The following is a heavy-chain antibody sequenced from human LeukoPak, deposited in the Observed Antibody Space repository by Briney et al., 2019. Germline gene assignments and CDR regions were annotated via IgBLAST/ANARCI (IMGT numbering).Heavy chain of an antibody. CDR2: INPSGGGT. CDR1: GYTFTGYY. V-gene: IGHV1-46*01. D-gene: IGHD6-19*01. CDR3: ARRSGWI. Sequence: ASVKVSCKASGYTFTGYYMHWVRQAPGQGLEWMGTINPSGGGTSYSPKFQGRVTMTTDTSTSTVYMELISLRSEDTAVYYCARRSGWIWGQGSLVTVSP. J-gene: IGHJ4*02.